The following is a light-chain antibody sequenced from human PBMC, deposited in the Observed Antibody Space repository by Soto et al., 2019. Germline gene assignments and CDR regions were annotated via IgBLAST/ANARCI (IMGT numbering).Light chain of an antibody. Sequence: EIVMTQSPATLSVSPGERATLSCRASQSVGSNLAWYQKKPGQAPRHLIYGASTRATGIPARFSGSGSGTEFTLTLSSLQSEDFAIYFCQQYNNWPPDRTFGQGTKVEIK. CDR2: GAS. V-gene: IGKV3-15*01. J-gene: IGKJ1*01. CDR3: QQYNNWPPDRT. CDR1: QSVGSN.